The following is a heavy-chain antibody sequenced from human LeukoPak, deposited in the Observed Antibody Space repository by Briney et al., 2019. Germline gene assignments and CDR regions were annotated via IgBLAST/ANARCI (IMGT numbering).Heavy chain of an antibody. D-gene: IGHD4-17*01. CDR3: ARLTTVTTELDY. CDR1: GGSISSSSYY. J-gene: IGHJ4*02. Sequence: PSETLSLTCTVSGGSISSSSYYWGWIRQPPGKGLEWIGSIYYSGSTYYNPSLKSRVTISVDTSKNQFSLKLSSVTAADTAVYYCARLTTVTTELDYWGQGTLVTVSS. CDR2: IYYSGST. V-gene: IGHV4-39*07.